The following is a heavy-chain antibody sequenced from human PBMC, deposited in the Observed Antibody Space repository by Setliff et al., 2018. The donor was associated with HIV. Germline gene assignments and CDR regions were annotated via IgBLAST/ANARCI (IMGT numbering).Heavy chain of an antibody. V-gene: IGHV1-3*04. CDR3: ARWCAAAGCYPAIYHFDS. J-gene: IGHJ4*02. Sequence: ASVKVSCKASGYTFSEYAIHWVRQAPGQRLEWMGRIDTDNGYRRYSPKLQGRDTITKDTSANTAYMELRGLRSEDTAVYYCARWCAAAGCYPAIYHFDSWGQGTLVTVSS. CDR1: GYTFSEYA. D-gene: IGHD2-2*01. CDR2: IDTDNGYR.